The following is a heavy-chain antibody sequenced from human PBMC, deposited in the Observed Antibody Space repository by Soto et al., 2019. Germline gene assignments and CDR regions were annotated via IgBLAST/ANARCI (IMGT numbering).Heavy chain of an antibody. CDR2: IYWDGDK. Sequence: QTLSLTCAFSGFSLTTTRMGVAWIRQPPGKALEWLALIYWDGDKRYSPSLKNRLTVSKDTSTNRVVLTITNISPDDTGTYFCAHAGDFDLLSFDRWGPGTLVTV. CDR3: AHAGDFDLLSFDR. CDR1: GFSLTTTRMG. D-gene: IGHD2-15*01. J-gene: IGHJ4*02. V-gene: IGHV2-5*02.